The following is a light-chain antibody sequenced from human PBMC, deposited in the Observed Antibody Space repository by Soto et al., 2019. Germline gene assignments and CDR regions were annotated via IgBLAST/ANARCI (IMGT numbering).Light chain of an antibody. CDR3: QQYNNWPPLT. V-gene: IGKV3-15*01. Sequence: EIVMTQSPATLSVSPGERVTLSCRASQSVSSNLGWYQQKPGQAPRLLIYGASTRATDIPDRFSGSGSGTQFTLTISSLQSEDFGIYYCQQYNNWPPLTFGGGTKVEI. J-gene: IGKJ4*01. CDR1: QSVSSN. CDR2: GAS.